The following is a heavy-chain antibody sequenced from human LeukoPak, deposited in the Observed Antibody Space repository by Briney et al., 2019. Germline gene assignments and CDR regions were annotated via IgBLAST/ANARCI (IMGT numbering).Heavy chain of an antibody. CDR3: ARGVAVAVVDY. CDR2: INHSRST. V-gene: IGHV4-34*01. D-gene: IGHD6-19*01. CDR1: GGSFSGYY. Sequence: SETLSLTCAGYGGSFSGYYWSWNRQPPGKWLEWIGEINHSRSTNYNQSLKSRITISVDTSKKQFTQKMIHVTAAETAVYYCARGVAVAVVDYWGQGTLVTVSS. J-gene: IGHJ4*02.